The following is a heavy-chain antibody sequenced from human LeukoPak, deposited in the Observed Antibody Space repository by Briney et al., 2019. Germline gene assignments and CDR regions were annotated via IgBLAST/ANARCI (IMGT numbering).Heavy chain of an antibody. CDR3: ARDKGGGYYFDY. V-gene: IGHV4-31*03. D-gene: IGHD2-15*01. CDR2: IYYSGST. J-gene: IGHJ4*02. CDR1: GGSISSGGYY. Sequence: SQTLSLTCTVSGGSISSGGYYWSWIRQHPGKGLEWIGYIYYSGSTYYNPSLKSRVTISVDTSKNQSSLKLSSVTAADTAVYYCARDKGGGYYFDYWGQGTLVTVSS.